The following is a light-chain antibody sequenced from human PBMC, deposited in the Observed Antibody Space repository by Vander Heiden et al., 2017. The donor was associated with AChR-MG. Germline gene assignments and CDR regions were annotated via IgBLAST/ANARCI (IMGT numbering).Light chain of an antibody. CDR1: QSVLYSSNNKNY. CDR2: WAS. CDR3: QQYDSSPFT. V-gene: IGKV4-1*01. J-gene: IGKJ3*01. Sequence: DIVITPSPDSLAVSLGERATINCKSSQSVLYSSNNKNYLAWYQQKPGQPPKLLIYWASTRESGVPDRFSGSGSGTDFTLTISSLQAEDVAVYYCQQYDSSPFTFGPGTKVDIK.